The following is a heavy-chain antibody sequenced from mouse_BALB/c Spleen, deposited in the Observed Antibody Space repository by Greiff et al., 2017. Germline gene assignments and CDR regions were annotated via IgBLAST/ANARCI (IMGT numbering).Heavy chain of an antibody. J-gene: IGHJ3*01. Sequence: EVKVVESGGGLVKPGGSLKLSCAASGFTFSDYYMYWVRQTPEKRLEWVATISDGGSYTYYPDSVKGRFTISSDNAKNNLYLQMSSLKSEDTAMYYCAREGDGYYRFAYWGQGTLVTVSA. D-gene: IGHD2-3*01. CDR3: AREGDGYYRFAY. CDR1: GFTFSDYY. CDR2: ISDGGSYT. V-gene: IGHV5-4*02.